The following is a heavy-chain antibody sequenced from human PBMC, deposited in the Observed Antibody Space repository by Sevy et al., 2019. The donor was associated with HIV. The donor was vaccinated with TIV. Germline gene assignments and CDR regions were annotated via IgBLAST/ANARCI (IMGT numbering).Heavy chain of an antibody. Sequence: GGSLRLSCAASGFTFSGYAMSWVRQAPGKGLEWVSAISGKGGSTHYADSVEGRFTISRDNSKNTLYLQMNSLRAEDTAVYYCAKTINSGGGVVPAANYYYYGMDVWGQGTTLTVSS. CDR1: GFTFSGYA. J-gene: IGHJ6*02. CDR2: ISGKGGST. V-gene: IGHV3-23*01. CDR3: AKTINSGGGVVPAANYYYYGMDV. D-gene: IGHD2-2*01.